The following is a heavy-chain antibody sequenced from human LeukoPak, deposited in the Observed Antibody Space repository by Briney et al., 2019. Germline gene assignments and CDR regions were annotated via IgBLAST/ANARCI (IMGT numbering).Heavy chain of an antibody. CDR1: GGSFNRYA. CDR2: INPNNGGT. Sequence: ASVKVSCKASGGSFNRYAISWVRQAPGQGLEWMGRINPNNGGTNYAQKFQGRVTMTRDMSMSTAYMELSRLRSVDTAVYYCAGEDNSSGYRPFDIWGQGTMVTVPS. J-gene: IGHJ3*02. V-gene: IGHV1-2*06. D-gene: IGHD3-22*01. CDR3: AGEDNSSGYRPFDI.